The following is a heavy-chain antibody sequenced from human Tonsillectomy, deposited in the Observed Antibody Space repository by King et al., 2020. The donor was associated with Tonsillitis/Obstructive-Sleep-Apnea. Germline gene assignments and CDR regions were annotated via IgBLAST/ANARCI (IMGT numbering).Heavy chain of an antibody. V-gene: IGHV3-33*01. D-gene: IGHD2-2*01. J-gene: IGHJ6*03. Sequence: VQLVESGGGVVQPGRSLRLSCVASGFTFTTYGMSWVRQAPGKGLEWVAVIWYDGSNKYYADSVKGRFTNSRDKSKNTLYLQMNSLRAEDTAVYYCARGSSTTRNYYFMDVWGTGTTVTVSS. CDR3: ARGSSTTRNYYFMDV. CDR1: GFTFTTYG. CDR2: IWYDGSNK.